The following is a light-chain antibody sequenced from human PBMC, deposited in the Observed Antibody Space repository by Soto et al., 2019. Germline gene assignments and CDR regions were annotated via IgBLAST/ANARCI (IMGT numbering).Light chain of an antibody. CDR1: QSVSSSY. Sequence: EIVLTQSPGTLSLSPGERATLSCRASQSVSSSYLAWYQQKPGQAPSLLIYGASSRATGIPDRISGSGSGTEFTLTISRLEPEDFAVYYCQQYGSSPPWTFGQGTKVEIK. CDR3: QQYGSSPPWT. CDR2: GAS. V-gene: IGKV3-20*01. J-gene: IGKJ1*01.